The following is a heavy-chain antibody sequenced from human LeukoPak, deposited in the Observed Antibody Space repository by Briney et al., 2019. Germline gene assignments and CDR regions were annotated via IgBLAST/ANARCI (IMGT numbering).Heavy chain of an antibody. Sequence: GASVKVSCKASGGTFSSYAISWVRQAPGQGLEWMGRIIPILGIANYAQKFQGRVTITADKSTSTAYMELSSLRSEDTAVYYCARGSGDGYKDGELENDYWGQGTLVTVSS. CDR2: IIPILGIA. CDR3: ARGSGDGYKDGELENDY. J-gene: IGHJ4*02. V-gene: IGHV1-69*04. D-gene: IGHD5-24*01. CDR1: GGTFSSYA.